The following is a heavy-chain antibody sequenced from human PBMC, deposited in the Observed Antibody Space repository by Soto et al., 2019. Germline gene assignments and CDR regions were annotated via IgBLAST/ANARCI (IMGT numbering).Heavy chain of an antibody. CDR1: GGPLSSYA. CDR3: ARSDYDSSGYYYYGMDV. Sequence: SVKVSRKASGGPLSSYAISWVRQAPGQGLEWMGGIIPIFGTANYAQKFQGRVTITADESTSTAYMELSSLRSEDTAVYYCARSDYDSSGYYYYGMDVWGQGTTVTV. CDR2: IIPIFGTA. J-gene: IGHJ6*02. D-gene: IGHD3-22*01. V-gene: IGHV1-69*13.